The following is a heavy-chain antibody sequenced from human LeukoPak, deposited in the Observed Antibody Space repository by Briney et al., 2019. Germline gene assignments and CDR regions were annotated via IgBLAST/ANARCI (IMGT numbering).Heavy chain of an antibody. Sequence: GGSLRLSCAASGFTFSTYSMNWVRQAPGKGLEWVSSISSSTYISYAVSVKGRFTISRDNAKNSLYLQMNSLRAEDTAVYYCARPTHGDDYSYYMDVWGKGTTVTISS. D-gene: IGHD3-10*01. J-gene: IGHJ6*03. CDR1: GFTFSTYS. CDR2: ISSSTYI. CDR3: ARPTHGDDYSYYMDV. V-gene: IGHV3-21*06.